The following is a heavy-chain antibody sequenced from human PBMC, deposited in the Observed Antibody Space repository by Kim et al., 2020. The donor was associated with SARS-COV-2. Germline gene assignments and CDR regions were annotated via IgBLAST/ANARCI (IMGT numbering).Heavy chain of an antibody. Sequence: SVKVSCKASGGTFSSYAISWVRQAPGQGLEWMGGIIPIFGTANYAQKFQGRVTITADESTSTAYMELSSLRSEDTAVYYCARDADGSGRIAGYWYFDLWGRGTLVTVSS. CDR3: ARDADGSGRIAGYWYFDL. D-gene: IGHD3-10*01. CDR1: GGTFSSYA. J-gene: IGHJ2*01. CDR2: IIPIFGTA. V-gene: IGHV1-69*13.